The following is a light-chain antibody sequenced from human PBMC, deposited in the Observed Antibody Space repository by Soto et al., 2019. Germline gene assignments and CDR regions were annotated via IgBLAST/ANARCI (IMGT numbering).Light chain of an antibody. Sequence: QSVLTQPRSVSGSPGQSVTISCTGTSSDFGGYDFVSWYQQHPGKAPKLMIYDVYKRPSGVPDRFSGSKSGNTASLTISGLQAEDEADYYCCSYAGRYKLVFGGGTKVTVL. CDR3: CSYAGRYKLV. CDR1: SSDFGGYDF. V-gene: IGLV2-11*01. J-gene: IGLJ2*01. CDR2: DVY.